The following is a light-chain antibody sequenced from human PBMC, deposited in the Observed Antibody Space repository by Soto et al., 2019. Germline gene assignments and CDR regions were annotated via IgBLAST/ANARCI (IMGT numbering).Light chain of an antibody. CDR3: QRGLT. Sequence: EIVLTQSPGTLSLSPGERATLSCRASQSVSSSYLAWYQQKPGQAPRLLIYGASSRATGIPDRFSGSGSGTDFTLTISRLEPEDFAVYYCQRGLTFGPGTNVDIK. V-gene: IGKV3-20*01. CDR1: QSVSSSY. J-gene: IGKJ3*01. CDR2: GAS.